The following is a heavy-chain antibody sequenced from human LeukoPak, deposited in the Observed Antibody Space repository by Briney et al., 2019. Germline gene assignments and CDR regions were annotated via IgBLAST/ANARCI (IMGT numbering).Heavy chain of an antibody. CDR2: IYHSGST. J-gene: IGHJ3*02. D-gene: IGHD3-9*01. Sequence: TSGTLSLTCAVSVGSISSSNWWSWVRQPPGKGLEWIGEIYHSGSTNYNPSLKSRVTISVDKSKNQFSLKLSSVTAADTAVYYCARDPYDTTFHDAFDIWGQGTMVTVSS. CDR3: ARDPYDTTFHDAFDI. CDR1: VGSISSSNW. V-gene: IGHV4-4*02.